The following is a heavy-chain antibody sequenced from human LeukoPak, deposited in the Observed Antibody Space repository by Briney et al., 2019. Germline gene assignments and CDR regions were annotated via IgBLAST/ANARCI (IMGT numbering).Heavy chain of an antibody. Sequence: GGALRLSCAVSGFTLSSYGMSWVRQARGKGVEWVSGISGSGGTTYYADSVKGRFTISRDTSKNTVYLQMNSLRAEDTAIYYCAARPGRVPIYFDYWGQGTLVTVSS. V-gene: IGHV3-23*01. CDR3: AARPGRVPIYFDY. D-gene: IGHD3-10*01. CDR2: ISGSGGTT. J-gene: IGHJ4*02. CDR1: GFTLSSYG.